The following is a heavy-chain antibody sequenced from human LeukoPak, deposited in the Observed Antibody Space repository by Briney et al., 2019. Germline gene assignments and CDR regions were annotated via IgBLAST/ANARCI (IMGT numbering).Heavy chain of an antibody. CDR3: ARHINGYYYYYCMDV. CDR2: IYYSGST. J-gene: IGHJ6*03. Sequence: SETLSLTCTVSGGSISSSSYYWGWIRQPPGKGLEWIGTIYYSGSTYYSPSLKSRVTISVEPPKNQFSLKLSSVNAAETAVYYWARHINGYYYYYCMDVWGKGTTVTVSS. V-gene: IGHV4-39*01. CDR1: GGSISSSSYY.